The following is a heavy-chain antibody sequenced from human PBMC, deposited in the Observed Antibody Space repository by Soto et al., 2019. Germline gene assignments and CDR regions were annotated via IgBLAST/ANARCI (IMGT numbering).Heavy chain of an antibody. D-gene: IGHD3-3*01. CDR3: ARVGVGPFDY. CDR1: GGSVSTYY. Sequence: QVQLQESGPGLLKPSETLSLTCTISGGSVSTYYWSWIRQPPGKELEWIGLTSYSGKTNYNPSLTSRVAIAVDTSKNQFSLTLSSVTAADTAVYYCARVGVGPFDYWGQGTLVTVSS. V-gene: IGHV4-59*02. CDR2: TSYSGKT. J-gene: IGHJ4*02.